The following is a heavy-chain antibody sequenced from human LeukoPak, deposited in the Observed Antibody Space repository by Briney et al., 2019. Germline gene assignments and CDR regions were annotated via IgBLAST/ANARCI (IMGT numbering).Heavy chain of an antibody. D-gene: IGHD3-22*01. V-gene: IGHV4-34*01. CDR3: ARAAYYDSSGEIGY. J-gene: IGHJ4*02. CDR2: INHSGST. CDR1: GGSFSGYY. Sequence: PSETLSLTCAVYGGSFSGYYWSWIRQPPGKGLEWIGEINHSGSTNYNPPLKSRVTISVDTSKNQFSLKLSSVTAADTAVYYCARAAYYDSSGEIGYWGQGTLVTVSS.